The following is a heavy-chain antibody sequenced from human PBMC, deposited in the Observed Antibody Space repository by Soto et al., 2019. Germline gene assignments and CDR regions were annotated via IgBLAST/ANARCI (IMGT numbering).Heavy chain of an antibody. CDR2: VYYRGRS. D-gene: IGHD4-17*01. CDR3: VSQRTTVPTQAYFDY. CDR1: GGSVPNSSYY. Sequence: SETLSLTCTVSGGSVPNSSYYWGWIRQSPGKGLEWIWSVYYRGRSYSKSSVKSRVTISVDTSKNRISLSLNSVTASDTAVYFCVSQRTTVPTQAYFDYWGPGALVTSPQ. V-gene: IGHV4-39*01. J-gene: IGHJ4*02.